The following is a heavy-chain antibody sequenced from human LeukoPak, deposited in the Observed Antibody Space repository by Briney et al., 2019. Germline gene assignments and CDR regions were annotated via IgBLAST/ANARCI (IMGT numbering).Heavy chain of an antibody. CDR3: AKDRAAVAGTSEYFQH. D-gene: IGHD6-19*01. Sequence: GASLRLSCAASGFTFSSYAMSWVRQAPGKGLEWVSAISGSGGSTYYADSVKGRFTISRDNSKNTLYLQMNSLRAGDTAVYYCAKDRAAVAGTSEYFQHWGQGTLVTVSS. CDR2: ISGSGGST. V-gene: IGHV3-23*01. CDR1: GFTFSSYA. J-gene: IGHJ1*01.